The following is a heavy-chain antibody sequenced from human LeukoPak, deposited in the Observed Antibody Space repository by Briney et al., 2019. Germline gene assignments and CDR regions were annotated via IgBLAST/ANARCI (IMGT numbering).Heavy chain of an antibody. CDR2: ISSSSSYI. J-gene: IGHJ4*02. CDR3: ARDRYRPKYYFDY. D-gene: IGHD5-18*01. V-gene: IGHV3-21*01. Sequence: GGSLRLSCAASGFTFSSYSMNWVRQAPGKGLEWVSSISSSSSYIYYADSVKGRFTISRDNAKNSLYLQMNSLRAEGTAVYYCARDRYRPKYYFDYWGQGTLVTVSS. CDR1: GFTFSSYS.